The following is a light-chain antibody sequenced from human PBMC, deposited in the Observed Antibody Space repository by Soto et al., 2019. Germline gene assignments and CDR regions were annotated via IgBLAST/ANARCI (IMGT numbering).Light chain of an antibody. V-gene: IGKV3-11*01. CDR3: QQRSNWPPLT. J-gene: IGKJ4*02. Sequence: EMVLTQSPATLSLSPGERATLSCRASQSVSSYLAWYQQKPGQAPRLLIYDASNRATGIPARFSGSGSGTDFTLTISSLEPDDFAVYYCQQRSNWPPLTFGGGTKVEIK. CDR2: DAS. CDR1: QSVSSY.